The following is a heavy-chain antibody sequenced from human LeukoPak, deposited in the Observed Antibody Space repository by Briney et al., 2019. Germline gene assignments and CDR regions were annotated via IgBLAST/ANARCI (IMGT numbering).Heavy chain of an antibody. CDR2: MSPNSGDT. J-gene: IGHJ5*01. V-gene: IGHV1-8*01. CDR3: ARRLRGVVSRKNWFDS. CDR1: GYTFTSYE. D-gene: IGHD3-10*01. Sequence: GASVKVSCKASGYTFTSYEIHWVRQASGRGLEWMGWMSPNSGDTGYAQKFQGRVTMTRNTSIGTAFLDLSSLTSDDTAVYYCARRLRGVVSRKNWFDSWGQGTLVTVSS.